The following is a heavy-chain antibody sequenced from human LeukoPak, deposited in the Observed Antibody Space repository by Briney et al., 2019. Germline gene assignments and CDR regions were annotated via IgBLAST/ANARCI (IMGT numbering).Heavy chain of an antibody. J-gene: IGHJ3*02. CDR2: ISYDGSNK. D-gene: IGHD1-26*01. CDR1: GFTFSSYG. CDR3: AKSSWQLAAFDI. V-gene: IGHV3-30*18. Sequence: PGGSLRLSCAASGFTFSSYGMHWVRQAPGKGLEWVAVISYDGSNKYYADSVKGRFTISRDNSKNTLYLQMNSLRAEDTAVYYCAKSSWQLAAFDIWGQGTMVTVSS.